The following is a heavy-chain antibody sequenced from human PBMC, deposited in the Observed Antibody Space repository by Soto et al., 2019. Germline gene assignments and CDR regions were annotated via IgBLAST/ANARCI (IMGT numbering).Heavy chain of an antibody. CDR1: GFTFSNYA. CDR3: AKVVKQWLDQYFQH. CDR2: IRSGGHT. D-gene: IGHD6-19*01. Sequence: PGGSLRLSCAASGFTFSNYAMTWVRQAPGKGLEWVSDIRSGGHTYYSDSARGRFTISRDNSKNTLYLQMNSLRAEDTAVYYCAKVVKQWLDQYFQHWGQGTLVTVSS. J-gene: IGHJ1*01. V-gene: IGHV3-23*01.